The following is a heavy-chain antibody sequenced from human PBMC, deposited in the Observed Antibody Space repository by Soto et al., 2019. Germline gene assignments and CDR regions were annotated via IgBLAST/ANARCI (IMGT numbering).Heavy chain of an antibody. CDR1: GFTFSSYE. J-gene: IGHJ4*02. Sequence: PGGSLRLSCAASGFTFSSYEMNWVRQAPGKGLEWVSYISSSGSTIYYADSVKGRFTISRDNAKNSLYLQMNSLRAEGTAVYYCASTYDYGDQPFDYWGQGTLVTVS. V-gene: IGHV3-48*03. CDR2: ISSSGSTI. D-gene: IGHD4-17*01. CDR3: ASTYDYGDQPFDY.